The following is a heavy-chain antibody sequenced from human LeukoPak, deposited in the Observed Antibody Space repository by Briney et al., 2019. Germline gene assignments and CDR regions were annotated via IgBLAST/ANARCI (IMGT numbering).Heavy chain of an antibody. D-gene: IGHD5-18*01. CDR2: TGSTGVST. V-gene: IGHV3-23*01. CDR1: GFTFSSYA. J-gene: IGHJ3*02. Sequence: GGSLRLSCAASGFTFSSYAMNWVRQAPGKGLEWVSGTGSTGVSTFYADSVKGRFTISRDNSKNTLYLQVNSLRAEDTAVYYCAARGYSIQVGPFDIWGQGTVVTVSS. CDR3: AARGYSIQVGPFDI.